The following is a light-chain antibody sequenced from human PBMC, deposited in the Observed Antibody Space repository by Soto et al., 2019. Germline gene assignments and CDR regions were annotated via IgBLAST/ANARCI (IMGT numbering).Light chain of an antibody. J-gene: IGKJ1*01. CDR2: DAS. Sequence: DIQMTQSPFTLSASVGDRVTITCRASQSISSWLAWYQQKPGKAPKLLIYDASSLEGGVPSRFSGSGSGTEFTLTISRLQPDDFAIYYCQQYSSYPWTFGQGTKVEIK. CDR1: QSISSW. V-gene: IGKV1-5*01. CDR3: QQYSSYPWT.